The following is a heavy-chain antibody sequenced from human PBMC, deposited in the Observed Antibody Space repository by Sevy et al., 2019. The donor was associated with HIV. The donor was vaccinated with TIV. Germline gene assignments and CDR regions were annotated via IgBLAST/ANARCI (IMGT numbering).Heavy chain of an antibody. Sequence: SETLSLTCTVSGGSISSSSYCWGWIRQPPGKGLEWIGSICYSGSTYYNASLKSRVTISVDTSKNQFSLRLSSVTAADTAVFYCARSIYSSGGRCYLNWFDPWGQGTLVTVSS. CDR1: GGSISSSSYC. D-gene: IGHD2-15*01. CDR3: ARSIYSSGGRCYLNWFDP. CDR2: ICYSGST. V-gene: IGHV4-39*01. J-gene: IGHJ5*02.